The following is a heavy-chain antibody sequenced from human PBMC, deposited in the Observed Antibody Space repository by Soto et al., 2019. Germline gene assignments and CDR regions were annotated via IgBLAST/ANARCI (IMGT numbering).Heavy chain of an antibody. Sequence: GGSLRLSCAASGFTFSDSAMHWVRQASGKGLEWVGRIRSKANSYATAYAASVKGRFTISRDDSKNTAYLQMNSLKTEDTAVYYCTRDPLLTGTTYDFDYWGQGTLATVSS. CDR2: IRSKANSYAT. CDR1: GFTFSDSA. D-gene: IGHD1-7*01. J-gene: IGHJ4*02. CDR3: TRDPLLTGTTYDFDY. V-gene: IGHV3-73*01.